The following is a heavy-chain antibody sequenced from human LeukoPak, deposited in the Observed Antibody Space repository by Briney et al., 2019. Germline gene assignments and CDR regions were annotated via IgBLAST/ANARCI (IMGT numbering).Heavy chain of an antibody. J-gene: IGHJ3*01. CDR2: ISSDGSIT. V-gene: IGHV3-30-3*01. Sequence: GGSLRLSCAASGFTFSTYSMHWVRQAPGKGLEWVAVISSDGSITSYGDSVKGRFTISRDNAKNTLYLQMSSLRAEDTAVYYCVRDHHGIHSAFDVWGQGTMVTVS. D-gene: IGHD1-14*01. CDR3: VRDHHGIHSAFDV. CDR1: GFTFSTYS.